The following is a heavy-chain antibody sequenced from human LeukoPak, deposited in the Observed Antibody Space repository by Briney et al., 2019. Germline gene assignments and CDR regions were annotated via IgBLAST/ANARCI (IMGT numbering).Heavy chain of an antibody. CDR1: GFTFRNYG. CDR3: ARDPYCSSTSCYFDS. Sequence: GGSLRLSCAASGFTFRNYGMHWVRQAPGKGLEWVAVISNDGGDKYHTDSVKGRFTISRDNSQNTLYLQMNSLRAEDTAVYYCARDPYCSSTSCYFDSWGQGTLVTVSS. V-gene: IGHV3-30*03. J-gene: IGHJ4*02. D-gene: IGHD2-2*01. CDR2: ISNDGGDK.